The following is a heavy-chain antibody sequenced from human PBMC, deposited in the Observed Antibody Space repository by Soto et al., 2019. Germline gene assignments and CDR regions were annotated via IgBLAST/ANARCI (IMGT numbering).Heavy chain of an antibody. V-gene: IGHV3-74*03. J-gene: IGHJ6*02. CDR3: ARGGLQPALDV. CDR2: VNNDGTDT. Sequence: EVQLVESGGGLVQPGGSLRLSCAASGFTFSNYWMYWVRQAPGKGLVWVSRVNNDGTDTTHADSVKGRFTISRDNAENTLYLKMNGRSAEDTAVYYCARGGLQPALDVWGQGPTFPVSS. D-gene: IGHD6-13*01. CDR1: GFTFSNYW.